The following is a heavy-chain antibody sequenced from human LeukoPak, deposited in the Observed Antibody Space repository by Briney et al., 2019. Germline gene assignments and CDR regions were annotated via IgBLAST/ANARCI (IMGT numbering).Heavy chain of an antibody. CDR1: GGSISSSSYY. Sequence: SETLSLTCTVSGGSISSSSYYWGWIRQPPGKGLEWIGSIYYSGSTNYNPSLKSRVTISVDTSKNQFSLKLSSVTAADTAVYYCARGGELKYYYYYYYMDVWGKGTTVTISS. D-gene: IGHD3-10*01. CDR3: ARGGELKYYYYYYYMDV. V-gene: IGHV4-39*07. CDR2: IYYSGST. J-gene: IGHJ6*03.